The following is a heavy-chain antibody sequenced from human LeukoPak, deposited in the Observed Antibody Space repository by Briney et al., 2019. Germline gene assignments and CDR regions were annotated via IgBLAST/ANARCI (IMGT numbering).Heavy chain of an antibody. Sequence: GGSLRLSCAASGFDFSRSDMHWVRQVTGKGLEWVSGIGTAGDTFYPDSVKGRFTISRDNAKNSLYLQMNSLRAEDTAVYYCARDSRDFWSGYYHDYWGQGTLVTVSS. J-gene: IGHJ4*02. D-gene: IGHD3-3*01. CDR3: ARDSRDFWSGYYHDY. V-gene: IGHV3-13*01. CDR2: IGTAGDT. CDR1: GFDFSRSD.